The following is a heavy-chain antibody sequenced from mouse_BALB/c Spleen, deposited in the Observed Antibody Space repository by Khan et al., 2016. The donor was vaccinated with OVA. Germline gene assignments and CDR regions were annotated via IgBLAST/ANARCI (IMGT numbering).Heavy chain of an antibody. J-gene: IGHJ4*01. Sequence: QIQLVQSGPELKKPGETVKISCKASGYTFTNYGMNWVKQTPGKDLKWMGWINTYTGEPTYADDFKGRFAFSLETSASTAYLQINNLKNEDTATYFCARSPSYYYGSSYGSMDYWGQGTSVTVSS. V-gene: IGHV9-3-1*01. D-gene: IGHD1-1*01. CDR3: ARSPSYYYGSSYGSMDY. CDR2: INTYTGEP. CDR1: GYTFTNYG.